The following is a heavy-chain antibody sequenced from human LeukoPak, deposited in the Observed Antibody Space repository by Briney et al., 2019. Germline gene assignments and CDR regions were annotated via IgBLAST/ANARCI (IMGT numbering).Heavy chain of an antibody. J-gene: IGHJ4*02. CDR1: GFTFNNYA. V-gene: IGHV3-23*01. Sequence: GESLRLSCAASGFTFNNYAMSWVRQAPGKGLERVSTISAGAGSTYYADSVRGRFAISRDNSKSTLYLQMNSLRAEDTAIYYCARDQHNLIDYWGQGTLVTVSS. CDR2: ISAGAGST. CDR3: ARDQHNLIDY.